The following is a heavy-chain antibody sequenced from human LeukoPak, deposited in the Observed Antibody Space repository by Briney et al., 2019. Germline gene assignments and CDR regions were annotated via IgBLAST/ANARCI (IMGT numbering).Heavy chain of an antibody. CDR2: ISYDGSNK. CDR1: GFTMSHYG. D-gene: IGHD1-26*01. V-gene: IGHV3-30*18. J-gene: IGHJ4*02. CDR3: AKDQSGSYQEYYFDY. Sequence: PGGSLRLSCAASGFTMSHYGVSWVRQAPGKGLEWVAVISYDGSNKYYADSVKGRFTISRDNSKNTLYLQMNSLRAEDTAVYYCAKDQSGSYQEYYFDYWGQGTLVTVSS.